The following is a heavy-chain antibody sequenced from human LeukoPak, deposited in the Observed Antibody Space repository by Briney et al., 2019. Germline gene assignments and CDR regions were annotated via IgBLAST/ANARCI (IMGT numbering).Heavy chain of an antibody. D-gene: IGHD3-10*01. CDR3: ARAVPGELFDY. CDR2: ISYDGSNK. Sequence: GGSLRLSCAASGFAFSSYAMHWVRQAPGKGLEWVAVISYDGSNKYYADSVKGRFTISRDNSKNTLYLQMNSLRAEDTAVYYCARAVPGELFDYWGQGTLVTVSS. CDR1: GFAFSSYA. V-gene: IGHV3-30-3*01. J-gene: IGHJ4*02.